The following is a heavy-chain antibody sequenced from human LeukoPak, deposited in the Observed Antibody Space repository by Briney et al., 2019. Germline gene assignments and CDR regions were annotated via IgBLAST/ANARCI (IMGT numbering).Heavy chain of an antibody. V-gene: IGHV1-18*01. CDR3: ARDRALGELFDLFGY. Sequence: GASVTVSCKASGYIFTSYGINWVRQAPGQGLERTGWISTYSGNTKYAQKFQGRVIMTTDTSTSTVYMQLRSLTSDDTAVYYCARDRALGELFDLFGYWGQGTLVTVSS. CDR2: ISTYSGNT. D-gene: IGHD3-10*01. CDR1: GYIFTSYG. J-gene: IGHJ4*02.